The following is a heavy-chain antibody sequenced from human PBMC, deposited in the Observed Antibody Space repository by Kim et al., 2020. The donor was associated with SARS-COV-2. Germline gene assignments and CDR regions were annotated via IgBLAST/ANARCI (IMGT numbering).Heavy chain of an antibody. Sequence: SVKVSCKASAGTFSSYAISWVRQAPGQGLEGMGGIIPIFGTANYPKKFKGRVTITPDESTSTAYMELSSLRSEDTAVYYCARGYYYNSSGYYYVYWGQGTLVTVSS. CDR1: AGTFSSYA. J-gene: IGHJ4*02. V-gene: IGHV1-69*13. D-gene: IGHD3-22*01. CDR2: IIPIFGTA. CDR3: ARGYYYNSSGYYYVY.